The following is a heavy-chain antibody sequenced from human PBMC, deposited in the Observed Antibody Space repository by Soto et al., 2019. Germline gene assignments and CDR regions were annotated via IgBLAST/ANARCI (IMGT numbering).Heavy chain of an antibody. V-gene: IGHV3-23*01. D-gene: IGHD1-1*01. CDR3: AKCIGISRFGVDV. J-gene: IGHJ6*02. Sequence: WGSLRLSCAASGFSFNTHAMSWVRQAPGKGPEWVSGISDTGQSTYYADSVKGRFTISRDNSKNTLSLQMNSLRAEDTAKYFCAKCIGISRFGVDVWGQGTTVTVSS. CDR1: GFSFNTHA. CDR2: ISDTGQST.